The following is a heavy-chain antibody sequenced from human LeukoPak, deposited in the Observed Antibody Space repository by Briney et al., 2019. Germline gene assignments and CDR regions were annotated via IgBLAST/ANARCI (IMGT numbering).Heavy chain of an antibody. CDR1: GFTFSSYA. J-gene: IGHJ3*02. D-gene: IGHD3-22*01. V-gene: IGHV3-23*01. Sequence: PGGSLRLSCAASGFTFSSYAMSWVRQAPGKGLEWVSAISGSGGSTYYADSVKGRFTISRDNSKNTLYLQMNSLRAEDTAVYYCAKVVTMIVVVSDDAFDIWGQGTMVTVSS. CDR2: ISGSGGST. CDR3: AKVVTMIVVVSDDAFDI.